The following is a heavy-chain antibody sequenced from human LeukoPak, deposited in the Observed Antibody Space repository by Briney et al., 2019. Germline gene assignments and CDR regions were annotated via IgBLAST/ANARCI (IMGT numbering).Heavy chain of an antibody. V-gene: IGHV4-39*07. CDR3: ARDTSGVRGAQLDY. J-gene: IGHJ4*02. D-gene: IGHD3-10*01. CDR1: GGSISSSSYY. Sequence: KPSETLSLTCTVSGGSISSSSYYWGWIRQPPGKGLEWIGSIYYSGSTYYNPSLKSRVTISVDTSKNQFSLKLSSVTAADTAVYYCARDTSGVRGAQLDYWGQGTLVTVSS. CDR2: IYYSGST.